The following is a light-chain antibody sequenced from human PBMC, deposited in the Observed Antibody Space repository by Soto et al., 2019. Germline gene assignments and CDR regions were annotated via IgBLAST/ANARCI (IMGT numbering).Light chain of an antibody. CDR2: DAS. Sequence: DIQMTQSPSSLSASVGDRVTITCQTSQDINNYLNWDQQKPGKAPKILIYDASNLETGVPSRFSGGRSGTDFTFSISSRQPEDIATYYCQHYKNLPLTFGGGTKVEIK. CDR3: QHYKNLPLT. V-gene: IGKV1-33*01. J-gene: IGKJ4*01. CDR1: QDINNY.